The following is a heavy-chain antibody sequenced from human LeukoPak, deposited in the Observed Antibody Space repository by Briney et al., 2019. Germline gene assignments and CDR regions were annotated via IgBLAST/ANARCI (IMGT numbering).Heavy chain of an antibody. Sequence: GGSLRLSCAASGFTFSSYAMSWVRQAPGKGLEWVSAISGSGGSTYYADSVKGQFTISRDNSKNTLYLQMNSLRAEDTAVYYCAKDVAAALTRNYFDYWGQGTLVTVSS. D-gene: IGHD6-13*01. CDR1: GFTFSSYA. CDR2: ISGSGGST. J-gene: IGHJ4*02. V-gene: IGHV3-23*01. CDR3: AKDVAAALTRNYFDY.